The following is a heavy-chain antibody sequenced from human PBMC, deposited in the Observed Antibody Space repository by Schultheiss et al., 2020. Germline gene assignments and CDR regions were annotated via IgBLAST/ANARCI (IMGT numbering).Heavy chain of an antibody. CDR2: IKQDGSEK. Sequence: GGSLRLSCAASGFTVSSNYMSWVRQAPGKGLEWVANIKQDGSEKHYVDSVTGRFTISRDNTKNSLYLQMTSLRAEDTAVYYCAREPIAAAGTTDYWGQGTLVTVSS. J-gene: IGHJ4*02. D-gene: IGHD6-13*01. CDR3: AREPIAAAGTTDY. V-gene: IGHV3-7*01. CDR1: GFTVSSNY.